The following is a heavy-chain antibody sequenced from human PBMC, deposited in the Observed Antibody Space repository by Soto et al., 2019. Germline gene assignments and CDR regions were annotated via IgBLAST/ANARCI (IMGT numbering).Heavy chain of an antibody. D-gene: IGHD1-1*01. Sequence: PSETLSLTCAVSGFSIRSGYYKGWLQQPPGKGLEWIGSINHSGNTYYNPSLKSRVIISIDTSKNHFSLKLSSVTAADTAVYYCVRDPSSTEMCIDHWGQGTLVTVSS. CDR1: GFSIRSGYY. CDR3: VRDPSSTEMCIDH. J-gene: IGHJ4*02. V-gene: IGHV4-38-2*02. CDR2: INHSGNT.